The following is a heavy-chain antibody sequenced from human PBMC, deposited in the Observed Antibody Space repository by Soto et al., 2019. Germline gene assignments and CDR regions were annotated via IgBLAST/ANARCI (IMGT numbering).Heavy chain of an antibody. Sequence: GGSLRLSCAASGFTFSSYAMSWVRQAPGKGLEWVSAISGSGGSTHNADSVKGRFTISRDNSKNTLYLQMNGLRAEDTAVYYCAKGIGGSYSYYYYGMDVWGQGTTVTVSS. J-gene: IGHJ6*02. CDR1: GFTFSSYA. CDR3: AKGIGGSYSYYYYGMDV. D-gene: IGHD1-26*01. CDR2: ISGSGGST. V-gene: IGHV3-23*01.